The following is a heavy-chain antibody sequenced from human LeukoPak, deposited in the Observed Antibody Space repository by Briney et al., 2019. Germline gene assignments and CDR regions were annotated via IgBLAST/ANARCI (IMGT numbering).Heavy chain of an antibody. V-gene: IGHV4-39*01. CDR1: GGSISSSSYY. D-gene: IGHD6-19*01. J-gene: IGHJ4*02. CDR2: IYYRGNT. Sequence: PSEGLSLTCTVSGGSISSSSYYWAWIRQPPGKGLEWIGSIYYRGNTYYTPSLKSRVTISVDTAKNQFSLKLSSVTAADTAVYYCARQSTKDSSGWLFDYWGQGTLVTVSS. CDR3: ARQSTKDSSGWLFDY.